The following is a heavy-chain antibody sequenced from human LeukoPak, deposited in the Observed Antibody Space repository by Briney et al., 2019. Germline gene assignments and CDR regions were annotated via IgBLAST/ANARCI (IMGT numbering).Heavy chain of an antibody. CDR2: IYYSGST. CDR3: ARHDRYSSSWCLDY. D-gene: IGHD6-13*01. Sequence: SETLSLTCTVSGGSISSHYWSWIRQPPGKGLEWIGYIYYSGSTNYNPSLKSRVTISVDTSKNQFSLKLSSVTAADTAVYYCARHDRYSSSWCLDYWGQGTLVTVSS. CDR1: GGSISSHY. V-gene: IGHV4-59*08. J-gene: IGHJ4*02.